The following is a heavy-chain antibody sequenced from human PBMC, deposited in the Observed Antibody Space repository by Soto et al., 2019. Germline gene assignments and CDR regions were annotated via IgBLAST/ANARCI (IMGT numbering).Heavy chain of an antibody. J-gene: IGHJ6*02. Sequence: AKGRWKAYRYALTSSSKSWARQAPGQGLEWMGWISAYNGNTNYAQKLQGRVTMTTDTSTSTAYMELRSLRSDDTAVYYCARDAPSMVRGVIISDDFYGMRVPGQGPTVTVSS. D-gene: IGHD3-10*01. CDR1: RYALTSSS. V-gene: IGHV1-18*01. CDR2: ISAYNGNT. CDR3: ARDAPSMVRGVIISDDFYGMRV.